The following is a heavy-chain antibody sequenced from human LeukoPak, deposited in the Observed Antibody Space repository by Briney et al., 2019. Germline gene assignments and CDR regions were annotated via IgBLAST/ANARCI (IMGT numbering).Heavy chain of an antibody. Sequence: GGSLRLSCAASGFTFSDYYMSWIRQAPGKGLEWVSYISSSGSTVYYADSVKGRFTISRDNAKNSLYLQMNSLRAEDTAVYYCAKDRDTAMASFDYWGQGTLVTVSS. D-gene: IGHD5-18*01. CDR3: AKDRDTAMASFDY. CDR2: ISSSGSTV. J-gene: IGHJ4*02. V-gene: IGHV3-11*01. CDR1: GFTFSDYY.